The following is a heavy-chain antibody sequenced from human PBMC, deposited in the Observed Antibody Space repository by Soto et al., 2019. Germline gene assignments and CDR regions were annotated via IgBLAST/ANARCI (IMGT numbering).Heavy chain of an antibody. CDR3: ARVKMATTFFDY. V-gene: IGHV4-30-4*01. CDR1: GGSISSGDYY. J-gene: IGHJ4*02. D-gene: IGHD1-1*01. CDR2: IYYSGST. Sequence: PSETLSLTCTVSGGSISSGDYYWSWIRQPPGKGLEWIGYIYYSGSTCYNPSLKSRVTISVDTSKNQFSLKLSSVTAADTAVYYCARVKMATTFFDYWGQGTLVTVSS.